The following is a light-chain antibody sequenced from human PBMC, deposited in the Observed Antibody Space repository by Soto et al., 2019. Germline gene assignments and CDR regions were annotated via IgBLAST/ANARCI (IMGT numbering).Light chain of an antibody. Sequence: ETVLTQSPGTLSLSPGERATLSCRASQSIRSNYLAWYRQTPGQAPRLLIYGASKRASGIADRFSGSGSGTDFTLNISRLEPEDFALYYCQQYCSSPWTFGQGTKVEIK. CDR1: QSIRSNY. CDR3: QQYCSSPWT. V-gene: IGKV3-20*01. CDR2: GAS. J-gene: IGKJ1*01.